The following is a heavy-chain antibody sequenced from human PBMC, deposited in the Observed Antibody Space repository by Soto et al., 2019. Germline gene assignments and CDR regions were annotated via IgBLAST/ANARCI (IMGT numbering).Heavy chain of an antibody. V-gene: IGHV4-34*01. CDR2: INHSGST. CDR3: GRGPSRYNDIRDDYY. Sequence: PETLSLTCAVYGGSFSGYYWSWIRQPPGKGLEWIGEINHSGSTNYNPSLKSRATVSVDTSKNQFSLKLSSVTASDTAVCYCGRGPSRYNDIRDDYYWGHGTLVT. D-gene: IGHD2-21*01. CDR1: GGSFSGYY. J-gene: IGHJ4*01.